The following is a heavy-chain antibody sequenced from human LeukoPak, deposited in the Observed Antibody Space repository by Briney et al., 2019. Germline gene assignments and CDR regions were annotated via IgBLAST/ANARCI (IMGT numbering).Heavy chain of an antibody. CDR1: GFTFSSYW. J-gene: IGHJ4*02. CDR3: ARVSVRGVLPPYFDY. Sequence: GGSLRPSCAASGFTFSSYWMSWVRQAPGKGLEWVANIKQDGSEKYYVDSVKGRFTISRDNAKNSLYLQMNSLRAEDTAVYYCARVSVRGVLPPYFDYWGQGTLVTVSS. D-gene: IGHD3-10*01. V-gene: IGHV3-7*01. CDR2: IKQDGSEK.